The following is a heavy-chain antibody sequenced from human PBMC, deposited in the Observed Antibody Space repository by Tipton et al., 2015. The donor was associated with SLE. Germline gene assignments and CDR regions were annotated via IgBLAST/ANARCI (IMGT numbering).Heavy chain of an antibody. J-gene: IGHJ4*02. CDR1: GAYIRSGSYY. V-gene: IGHV4-61*09. Sequence: TLSLTCTVSGAYIRSGSYYWSWIRQSAGKGLEWIGHVHSSGSTNYNPSLKSRVSISTDTSKNQFSLTLTSVTAADTAMYYCARDLTYAWCYYWGQGTLVTVSS. CDR2: VHSSGST. D-gene: IGHD4/OR15-4a*01. CDR3: ARDLTYAWCYY.